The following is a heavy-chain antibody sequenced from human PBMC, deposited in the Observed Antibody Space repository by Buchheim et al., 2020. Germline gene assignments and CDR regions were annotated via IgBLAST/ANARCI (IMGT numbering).Heavy chain of an antibody. V-gene: IGHV3-30-3*01. CDR1: GFTFSSYA. D-gene: IGHD4-17*01. CDR2: ISYDGSNK. J-gene: IGHJ4*02. Sequence: QVQLVESGGGVVQPGRSLRLSCAASGFTFSSYAMHWVRQAPGKGLEWVAVISYDGSNKYYADSVKGRFTISRDNSKKTMYLQMNSLRAEDTAVYYCARGDYGYWGQGTL. CDR3: ARGDYGY.